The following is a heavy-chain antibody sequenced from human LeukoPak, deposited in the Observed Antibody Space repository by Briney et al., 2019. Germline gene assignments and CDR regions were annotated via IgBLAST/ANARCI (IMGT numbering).Heavy chain of an antibody. CDR1: RFTLSSYA. D-gene: IGHD2-2*01. Sequence: GGTLRLSRAASRFTLSSYAMSRVPQAPGTELEYVSAISGSGSSTYSADSATARFTISRDNTNNTLDLPMNSLRAADTGVYYCAKDGCSSCSCYAAFGYYFDYWRQGTLVSVS. V-gene: IGHV3-23*01. J-gene: IGHJ4*02. CDR3: AKDGCSSCSCYAAFGYYFDY. CDR2: ISGSGSST.